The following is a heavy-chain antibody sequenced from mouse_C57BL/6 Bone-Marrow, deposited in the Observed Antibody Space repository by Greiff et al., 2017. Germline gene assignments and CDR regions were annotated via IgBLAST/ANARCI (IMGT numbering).Heavy chain of an antibody. D-gene: IGHD1-1*01. CDR3: ARWGYYGSSLYWYFDV. CDR1: GYAFSSSW. V-gene: IGHV1-82*01. CDR2: IYPGDGDT. J-gene: IGHJ1*03. Sequence: VKLMESGPELVKPGASVKISCKASGYAFSSSWMNWVKQRPGKGLEWIGRIYPGDGDTNYNGKFKGKATLTADKSSSTAYMQLSSLTSEDSAVYFCARWGYYGSSLYWYFDVWGTGTTVTVSS.